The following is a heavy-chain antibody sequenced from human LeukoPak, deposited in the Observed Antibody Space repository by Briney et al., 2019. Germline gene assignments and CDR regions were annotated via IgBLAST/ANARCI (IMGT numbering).Heavy chain of an antibody. V-gene: IGHV3-23*01. CDR2: ISGTGGSA. CDR1: GFTFSSYA. CDR3: AKASRTYGGTKSSLDY. D-gene: IGHD1/OR15-1a*01. J-gene: IGHJ4*02. Sequence: GGSLRLSCAASGFTFSSYAMNWVRQAPGKGLEWVSAISGTGGSAYYADSVKGQFTISRDNSKSTVYLKMSSLRAEDTAVFYCAKASRTYGGTKSSLDYWGQGTLVTVSS.